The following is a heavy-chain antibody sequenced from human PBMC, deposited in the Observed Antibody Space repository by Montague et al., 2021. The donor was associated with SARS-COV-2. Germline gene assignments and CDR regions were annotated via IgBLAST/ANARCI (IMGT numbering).Heavy chain of an antibody. V-gene: IGHV6-1*01. D-gene: IGHD2-15*01. Sequence: CAISGDSVSSNTVTWNWIGQSPSRGLEWLGRTYYRSKWYHDYAISLKSRITINPDTSKNQFSLQLSSVAPEDTAVFYCARTTTRMLYPENAFDIWGQGTMVTVSS. CDR2: TYYRSKWYH. J-gene: IGHJ3*02. CDR3: ARTTTRMLYPENAFDI. CDR1: GDSVSSNTVT.